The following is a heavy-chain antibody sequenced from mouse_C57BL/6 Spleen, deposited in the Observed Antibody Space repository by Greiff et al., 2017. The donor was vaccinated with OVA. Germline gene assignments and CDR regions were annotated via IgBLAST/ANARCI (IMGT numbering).Heavy chain of an antibody. CDR3: ARGRDYGSIYAMDY. Sequence: QVQLQQPGAELVRPGSSVKLSCKASGYTFTSYWMDWVKQRPGQGLEWIGNIYPSDSETHYTQKFKDKATLTVDKSSSTAYMQLSSLTSEDSAVYYCARGRDYGSIYAMDYWGQGTSVTVSS. V-gene: IGHV1-61*01. CDR2: IYPSDSET. CDR1: GYTFTSYW. J-gene: IGHJ4*01. D-gene: IGHD1-1*01.